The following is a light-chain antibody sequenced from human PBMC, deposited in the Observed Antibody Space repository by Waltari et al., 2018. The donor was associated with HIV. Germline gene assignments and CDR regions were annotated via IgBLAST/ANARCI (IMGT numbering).Light chain of an antibody. V-gene: IGKV3-15*01. Sequence: EIVMTQSPATLSVAPGERATLACRASQSVSSKLAWSQQKPGQAPRLLIYGASTRATGIPARFSGGGSGTEFTLTISSLQSEDFAVYYCQQYNNWPLTFGGGTRVEI. J-gene: IGKJ4*01. CDR3: QQYNNWPLT. CDR2: GAS. CDR1: QSVSSK.